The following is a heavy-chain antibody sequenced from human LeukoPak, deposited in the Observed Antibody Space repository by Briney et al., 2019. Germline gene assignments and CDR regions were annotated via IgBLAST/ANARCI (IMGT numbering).Heavy chain of an antibody. CDR2: IYYRWNT. V-gene: IGHV4-59*01. CDR1: GGSISSYY. J-gene: IGHJ4*02. D-gene: IGHD3-22*01. Sequence: PSETLSLTCTVSGGSISSYYSSWIRQPPGKGLEWIGYIYYRWNTNYNPSLKSRVTISLDTSKNQFSLKLSSVTAADTAVYYCARDDSSGYPAYWGQGTLVTVSS. CDR3: ARDDSSGYPAY.